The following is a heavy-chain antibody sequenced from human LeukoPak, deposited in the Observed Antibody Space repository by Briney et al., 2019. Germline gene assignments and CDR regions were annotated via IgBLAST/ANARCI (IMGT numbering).Heavy chain of an antibody. Sequence: PGGSLRLSCAASGFTFSNAWMSWVRQAPGKGLEWVGRIKSKPDGGTTDYAAPVKGRFTISRDDSKNTLYLQMNSLKTEDTAVYYCTTLRYCSGGSCRRPIDYWGQGTLVTVSS. CDR3: TTLRYCSGGSCRRPIDY. CDR1: GFTFSNAW. V-gene: IGHV3-15*01. J-gene: IGHJ4*02. CDR2: IKSKPDGGTT. D-gene: IGHD2-15*01.